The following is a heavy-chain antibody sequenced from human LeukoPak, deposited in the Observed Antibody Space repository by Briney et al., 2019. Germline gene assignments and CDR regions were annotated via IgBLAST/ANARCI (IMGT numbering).Heavy chain of an antibody. CDR1: GFTFSSYA. V-gene: IGHV3-23*01. J-gene: IGHJ4*02. CDR3: AKGDCSSTSCYSGY. Sequence: GGSLRLSCAASGFTFSSYAMSWVRQAPGEGLEWVSAISGSGGSTYYADSVKGRFTISRDNSKNTLYLQMNSLRAEDTAVYYCAKGDCSSTSCYSGYWGQGTLVTVSS. D-gene: IGHD2-2*02. CDR2: ISGSGGST.